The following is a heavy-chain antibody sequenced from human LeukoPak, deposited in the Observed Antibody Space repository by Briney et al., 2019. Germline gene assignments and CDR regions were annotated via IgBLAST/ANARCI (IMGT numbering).Heavy chain of an antibody. CDR3: AKDLEPYSGSYSGFDY. Sequence: PGGSLRLSCAAAGFTFSSYAMNWVRQAPEKGLEWVSGISGSGGSTFYADSVKGRFTISRDNPKNTLYLQMNSLRAEDTAVYYCAKDLEPYSGSYSGFDYWGQGTLVTVSS. V-gene: IGHV3-23*01. J-gene: IGHJ4*02. D-gene: IGHD1-26*01. CDR2: ISGSGGST. CDR1: GFTFSSYA.